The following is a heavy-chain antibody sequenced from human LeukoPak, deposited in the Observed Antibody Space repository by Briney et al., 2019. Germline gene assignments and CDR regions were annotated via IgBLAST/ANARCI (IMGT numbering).Heavy chain of an antibody. D-gene: IGHD2-2*01. CDR2: ISSSSSTI. CDR3: ARDWDCSSTSCPGDY. CDR1: GFTFSSYS. J-gene: IGHJ4*02. V-gene: IGHV3-48*01. Sequence: GASLRLSCAASGFTFSSYSMNWVRQAPAKGLEWVSYISSSSSTIYYADSVKGRFTISRDNAKNSLYLQMNSLRAEDTAVYYCARDWDCSSTSCPGDYWGQGTLVTVSS.